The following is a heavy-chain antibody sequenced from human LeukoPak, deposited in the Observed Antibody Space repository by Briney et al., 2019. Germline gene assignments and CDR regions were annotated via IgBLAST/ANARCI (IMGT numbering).Heavy chain of an antibody. V-gene: IGHV3-9*03. CDR3: AKARQAYYYYGMDV. CDR2: ISWNSGSI. CDR1: GFTFDDYA. J-gene: IGHJ6*02. Sequence: GGSLRLSCAASGFTFDDYAMHWVRQAPGKGLEWVSGISWNSGSIGYADSVKGRFTISRDNAKNSLYLQMNSLRAEDMALYYCAKARQAYYYYGMDVWGQGTTVTVSS.